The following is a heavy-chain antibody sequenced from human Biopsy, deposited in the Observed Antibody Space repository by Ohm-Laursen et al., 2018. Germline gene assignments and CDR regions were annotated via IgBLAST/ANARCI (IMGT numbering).Heavy chain of an antibody. CDR2: INHNGHT. CDR3: ARDRIAYCTATSCDNFGLDV. D-gene: IGHD2-8*02. J-gene: IGHJ6*02. V-gene: IGHV4-59*01. Sequence: SETLSLTCTVSGGSISSDYWSWIRQTPGKGLEWIGYINHNGHTNYNPSLKSRLTMSVDTSKNQFSLKLTSVTAADTAVYYCARDRIAYCTATSCDNFGLDVWGQGTTITVSS. CDR1: GGSISSDY.